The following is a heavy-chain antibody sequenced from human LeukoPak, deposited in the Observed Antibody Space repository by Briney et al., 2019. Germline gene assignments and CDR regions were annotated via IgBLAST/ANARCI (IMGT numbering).Heavy chain of an antibody. CDR1: GFPFTSYS. Sequence: GGSLRLSCAASGFPFTSYSINWVRQAPGKGLEWVSSISSSNTYIYYADSVKGRFTISRDNAKNSLYLQMNTLRAEDTAVYYCARDSGYCSSTGCYVHYFDYWGQGTLVTVSS. D-gene: IGHD2-2*01. CDR3: ARDSGYCSSTGCYVHYFDY. J-gene: IGHJ4*02. V-gene: IGHV3-21*01. CDR2: ISSSNTYI.